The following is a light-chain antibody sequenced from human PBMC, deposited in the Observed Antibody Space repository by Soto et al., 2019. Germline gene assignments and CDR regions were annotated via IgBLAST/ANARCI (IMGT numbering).Light chain of an antibody. CDR1: SRDIGFYNY. V-gene: IGLV2-14*01. J-gene: IGLJ1*01. Sequence: QSALTQPASVSGSPGQSITISCTGTSRDIGFYNYVSWYQQHPGKAPKLLIYEVAKRPSGVSSRFSGSKSGNTASLTISGLQAEDEADYHCSSYTNTGTLYVFGTGTKLTVL. CDR3: SSYTNTGTLYV. CDR2: EVA.